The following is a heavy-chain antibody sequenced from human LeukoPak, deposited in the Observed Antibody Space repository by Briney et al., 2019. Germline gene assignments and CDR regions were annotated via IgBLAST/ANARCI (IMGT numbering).Heavy chain of an antibody. J-gene: IGHJ4*02. Sequence: SETLSLTCTVSGYSISSGYYWGWIRQPPGKGLEWIGSIYHSGSTYYNPSLKSRVTISVDTSKNQFSLKLSSVTAADTAVYYCARGFITMVRGVIFDYWGQGTLVTVSS. CDR3: ARGFITMVRGVIFDY. CDR1: GYSISSGYY. D-gene: IGHD3-10*01. CDR2: IYHSGST. V-gene: IGHV4-38-2*02.